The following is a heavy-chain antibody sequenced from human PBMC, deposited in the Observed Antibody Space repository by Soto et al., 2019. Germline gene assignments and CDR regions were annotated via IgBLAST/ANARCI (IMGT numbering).Heavy chain of an antibody. CDR3: ARDGTSWYYSHF. D-gene: IGHD6-13*01. CDR2: INVYNGNT. V-gene: IGHV1-18*01. CDR1: GYTFTIYG. Sequence: ASVKVSCKASGYTFTIYGISGVRKAPGQGLEWMGWINVYNGNTKYAQRLQDRITMTTDTSTTTAYMELRSLRSDDTAVYYCARDGTSWYYSHFWGQGTPVTVSS. J-gene: IGHJ4*02.